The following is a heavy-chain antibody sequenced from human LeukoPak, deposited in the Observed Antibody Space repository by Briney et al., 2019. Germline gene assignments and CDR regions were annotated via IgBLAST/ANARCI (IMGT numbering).Heavy chain of an antibody. D-gene: IGHD2-15*01. CDR1: GGTFSSYA. Sequence: GSSVKVSCKASGGTFSSYAISWVRQAPGQGLEWMGGIIPIFGTANYAQKFQGRVTITADESTSTAYMELMSLRSEEAAVYYCGREVVVAATYNWFDPWGQGTLVTVSS. CDR3: GREVVVAATYNWFDP. CDR2: IIPIFGTA. J-gene: IGHJ5*02. V-gene: IGHV1-69*01.